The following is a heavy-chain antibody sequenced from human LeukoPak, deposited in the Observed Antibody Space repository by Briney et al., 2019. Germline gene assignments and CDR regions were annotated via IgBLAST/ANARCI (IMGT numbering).Heavy chain of an antibody. CDR1: GYTFTSYY. CDR3: AREFITMIVVVEHTDAFDI. J-gene: IGHJ3*02. D-gene: IGHD3-22*01. CDR2: INPSGGST. Sequence: ASVKVSCKASGYTFTSYYMHWVRQAPGQGLEWMGIINPSGGSTSYAQKFQGRVTMTRDISTSTVYMELSSLRSEDTAVYYCAREFITMIVVVEHTDAFDIWGQRTMVTVSS. V-gene: IGHV1-46*01.